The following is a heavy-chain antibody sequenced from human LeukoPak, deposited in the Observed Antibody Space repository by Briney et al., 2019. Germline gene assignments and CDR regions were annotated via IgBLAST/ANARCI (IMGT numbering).Heavy chain of an antibody. CDR2: ISSSSSYT. Sequence: KPGGSLRLSCAASGFTFSSYSMNWIRQAPGKGLEWVSYISSSSSYTNYADSVKGRFTISRDNAKNSLYLQMNSLRAEDTAVYYCARAGSRYCGGDCYFDYWGQGTLVTVSS. CDR3: ARAGSRYCGGDCYFDY. V-gene: IGHV3-21*05. D-gene: IGHD2-21*02. J-gene: IGHJ4*02. CDR1: GFTFSSYS.